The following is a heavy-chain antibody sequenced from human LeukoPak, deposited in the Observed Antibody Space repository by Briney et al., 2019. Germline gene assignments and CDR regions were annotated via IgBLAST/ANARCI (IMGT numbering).Heavy chain of an antibody. CDR1: GFTLDYFW. V-gene: IGHV3-7*01. CDR2: IKQDGSEK. J-gene: IGHJ4*02. Sequence: GGSLRLSCAVSGFTLDYFWMTWVRQAPGKGLECVANIKQDGSEKHYVDSVKGRFTISRDNGKKSLSLQMNSLRAEDTAVYYCVRDEVGYFDYWGQGTLVTVSS. CDR3: VRDEVGYFDY.